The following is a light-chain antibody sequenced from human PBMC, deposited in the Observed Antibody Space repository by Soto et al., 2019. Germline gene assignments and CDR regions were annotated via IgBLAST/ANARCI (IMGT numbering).Light chain of an antibody. V-gene: IGKV3-20*01. CDR1: QSVSSN. Sequence: EIVKTQPPATLTVSPGERSTFSCRASQSVSSNLTWYQQKPGQAPRLLIYGASYRATGIPDRFSGSGSGTDFTLTISRLEPEDFAVYFCQQYGSSPSTFGQGTKVDIK. CDR3: QQYGSSPST. J-gene: IGKJ1*01. CDR2: GAS.